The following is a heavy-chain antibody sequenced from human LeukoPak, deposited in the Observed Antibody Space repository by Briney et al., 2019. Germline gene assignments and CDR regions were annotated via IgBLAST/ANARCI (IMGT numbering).Heavy chain of an antibody. Sequence: HPGGSLRLSCAVSGLTFRISGMHWVRQAPGKGLEWVTFIRDDGSGEHYADSVKGRFTISRDDSKNTAYLQMNSLKTEDTAVYYCTSSLGSSTSYYAFDIWGQGTMVTVSS. D-gene: IGHD2-2*01. CDR2: IRDDGSGE. CDR3: TSSLGSSTSYYAFDI. CDR1: GLTFRISG. V-gene: IGHV3-30*02. J-gene: IGHJ3*02.